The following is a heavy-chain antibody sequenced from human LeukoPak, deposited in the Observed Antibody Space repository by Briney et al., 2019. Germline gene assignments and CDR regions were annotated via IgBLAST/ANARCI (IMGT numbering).Heavy chain of an antibody. J-gene: IGHJ6*02. D-gene: IGHD2-2*01. CDR3: ARDAEIVVVPAAMTDYYYGMDV. Sequence: GGSLRLSCAASGFTFSSYGMHWVRQAPGKGLEWVAVIWYDGSNKYYADSVKSRFTISRDNSKNTLYLQMNSLRAEDTAVYHCARDAEIVVVPAAMTDYYYGMDVWGQGTTVTVSS. V-gene: IGHV3-33*01. CDR2: IWYDGSNK. CDR1: GFTFSSYG.